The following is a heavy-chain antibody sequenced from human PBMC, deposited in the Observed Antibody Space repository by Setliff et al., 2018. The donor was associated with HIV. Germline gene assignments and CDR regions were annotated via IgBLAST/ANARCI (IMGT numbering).Heavy chain of an antibody. CDR1: GAPISSYY. CDR3: ARGRFVGFDY. Sequence: SETLSLTCKVSGAPISSYYWNWIRQPPGKGLEWIGYIYNSGYSNSKPSLKSRVTMSVDTSKNQFSLNLTSVTAADTAVYYCARGRFVGFDYWGQGTLVTVSS. V-gene: IGHV4-59*08. D-gene: IGHD3-16*02. CDR2: IYNSGYS. J-gene: IGHJ4*02.